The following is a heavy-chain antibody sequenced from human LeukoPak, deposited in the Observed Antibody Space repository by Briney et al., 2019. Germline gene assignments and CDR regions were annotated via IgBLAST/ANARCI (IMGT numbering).Heavy chain of an antibody. V-gene: IGHV5-51*01. Sequence: NPGESLKISCKGSGYRFTNYWIGWERQKPGKGLEWMGIIYPGDSDTRYSPSFQGQVTISADKSISTAYLQWSSLKASDTAMYYCASRWIQDGFDIWGQGTMVTVSS. CDR1: GYRFTNYW. J-gene: IGHJ3*02. CDR3: ASRWIQDGFDI. D-gene: IGHD5-18*01. CDR2: IYPGDSDT.